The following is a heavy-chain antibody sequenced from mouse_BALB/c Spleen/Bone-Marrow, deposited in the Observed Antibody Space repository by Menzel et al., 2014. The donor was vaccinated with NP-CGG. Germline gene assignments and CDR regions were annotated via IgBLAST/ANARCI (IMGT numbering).Heavy chain of an antibody. Sequence: DVMLVESGGGLVQPGGSLKLSCAASGFDFSRFWMSWVRQAPGKGLEWIGEINPGSSTINYTPSLKDKFIISRDNAKKXXXXXXSKVRSEDTALYYCARLNYYGNLFVWGAGTTVTVSS. CDR1: GFDFSRFW. D-gene: IGHD1-1*01. V-gene: IGHV4-1*02. CDR2: INPGSSTI. CDR3: ARLNYYGNLFV. J-gene: IGHJ1*01.